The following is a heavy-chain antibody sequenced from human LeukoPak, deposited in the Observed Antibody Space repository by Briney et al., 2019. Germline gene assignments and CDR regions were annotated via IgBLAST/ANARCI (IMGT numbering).Heavy chain of an antibody. CDR2: ISSSSSYI. V-gene: IGHV3-21*01. Sequence: GGSLRLSCAASGFTFSSYSMNWVRQAPGKGLEWVSSISSSSSYIYYADSVKGRFTISRDNAKNSLYLQMNSLRAEGTAVYYCARDGGHNWNDYWGQGTLVTVSS. J-gene: IGHJ4*02. CDR1: GFTFSSYS. CDR3: ARDGGHNWNDY. D-gene: IGHD1-20*01.